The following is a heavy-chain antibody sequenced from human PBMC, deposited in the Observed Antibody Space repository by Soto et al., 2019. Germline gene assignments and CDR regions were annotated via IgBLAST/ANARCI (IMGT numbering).Heavy chain of an antibody. Sequence: QVPLVQSGAEMKKPGASVKVSCKTSGYPFREFRMHWVRQAHGQGLVWMGWVTPHNGDTKYAQEFQGRVTMARDTSTNTVYTDLHSLTSVDTSVYYCARENSHFEYWGQGTLITVSS. CDR1: GYPFREFR. V-gene: IGHV1-2*02. CDR3: ARENSHFEY. CDR2: VTPHNGDT. J-gene: IGHJ4*02. D-gene: IGHD3-3*02.